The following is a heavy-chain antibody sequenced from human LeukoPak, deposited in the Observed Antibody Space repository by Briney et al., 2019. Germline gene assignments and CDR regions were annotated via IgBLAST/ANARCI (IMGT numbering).Heavy chain of an antibody. J-gene: IGHJ3*02. CDR2: IIPIFGTA. D-gene: IGHD1-7*01. Sequence: SVKVSCKASGGTFSSYAISWVRQAPGQGLEWMGGIIPIFGTANYAQKFQGRVTITTDESTSTAYMELSSLRSEDTAVYYCARVPGYNWNSYPLGAFDIWGQGTTVTVSS. CDR3: ARVPGYNWNSYPLGAFDI. CDR1: GGTFSSYA. V-gene: IGHV1-69*05.